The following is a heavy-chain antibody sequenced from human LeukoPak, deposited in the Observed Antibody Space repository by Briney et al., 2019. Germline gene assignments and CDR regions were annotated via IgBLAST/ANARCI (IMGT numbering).Heavy chain of an antibody. Sequence: PSETLSLTCTVSGGSVTSSDYHWAWIRQPPGKGLEWLGAIHYSGSTYYNPSLKSRVTISVDTSKNQFSLKLTSVTAADTAVYHCATHGRTGPPTGWGQGTLVTVSS. CDR1: GGSVTSSDYH. V-gene: IGHV4-39*01. CDR3: ATHGRTGPPTG. D-gene: IGHD1-14*01. CDR2: IHYSGST. J-gene: IGHJ4*02.